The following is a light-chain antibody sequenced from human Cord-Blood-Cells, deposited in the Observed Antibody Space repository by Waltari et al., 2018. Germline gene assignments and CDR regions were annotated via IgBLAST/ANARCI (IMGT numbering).Light chain of an antibody. CDR1: QSVLYSSNNKNH. Sequence: DIVMTQSPDSLAVSLGERATINCKSSQSVLYSSNNKNHLAWYQQKPGQPPKLLIYWASTRESGVPDRFSGSGSWTDFTLTISSLQAEDVAVYYCQQYYSTPWTFGQGTKVEIK. CDR3: QQYYSTPWT. V-gene: IGKV4-1*01. J-gene: IGKJ1*01. CDR2: WAS.